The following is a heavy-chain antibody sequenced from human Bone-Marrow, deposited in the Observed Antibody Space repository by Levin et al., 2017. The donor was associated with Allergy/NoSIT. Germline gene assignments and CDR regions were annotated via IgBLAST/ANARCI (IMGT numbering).Heavy chain of an antibody. CDR3: AKDEGPFSSSFAFDC. Sequence: GSLKISSAASGFNFASYGMNWVRQAPGKGLEWVSSISGTGRHIYVADSLKGRFTISRDNAKNSLSLQMNNLRVEDTAVFYCAKDEGPFSSSFAFDCWGQGALVTVSS. D-gene: IGHD2-2*01. J-gene: IGHJ4*02. CDR2: ISGTGRHI. CDR1: GFNFASYG. V-gene: IGHV3-21*01.